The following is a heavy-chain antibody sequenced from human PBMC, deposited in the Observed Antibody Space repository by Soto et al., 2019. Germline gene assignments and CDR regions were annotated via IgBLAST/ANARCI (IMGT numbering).Heavy chain of an antibody. Sequence: QVHLVQSGAEVKRPGASVKVSCKASGYTFTSNGISWVRQASGQGLEWMGWVSAKNGDTNYAQTFQGRVIMTTDTSTNTAYMELRSLRSYDTAVYYCVKDRDTNSWPSRDVWGQGTTVTVSS. V-gene: IGHV1-18*01. CDR1: GYTFTSNG. D-gene: IGHD6-13*01. CDR2: VSAKNGDT. CDR3: VKDRDTNSWPSRDV. J-gene: IGHJ6*02.